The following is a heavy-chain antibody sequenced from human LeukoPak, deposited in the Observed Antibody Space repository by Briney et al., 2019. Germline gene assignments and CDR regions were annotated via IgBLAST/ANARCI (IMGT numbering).Heavy chain of an antibody. V-gene: IGHV3-53*01. CDR2: IYSVGST. D-gene: IGHD1-1*01. CDR1: GFSVSINF. CDR3: AGRTDAQDYYMDV. Sequence: GGSLTLSCAASGFSVSINFMGWVRQAPGKGLEWVSVIYSVGSTYYADSVKGRFTISRDNSKNTLSLQMNSLRAEDTAVYYCAGRTDAQDYYMDVWGKGTTVSISS. J-gene: IGHJ6*03.